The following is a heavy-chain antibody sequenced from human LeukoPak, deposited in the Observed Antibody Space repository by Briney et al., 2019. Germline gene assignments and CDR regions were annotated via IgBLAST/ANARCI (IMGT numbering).Heavy chain of an antibody. CDR3: AKVAHYYGSGSYYEYYFDY. CDR2: ISSSSSST. V-gene: IGHV3-21*04. CDR1: GFTFSSYS. D-gene: IGHD3-10*01. J-gene: IGHJ4*02. Sequence: GGSLRLSCAASGFTFSSYSMNWVRQAPGKGLEWVSSISSSSSSTNYADSVKGRFTISRDNSKNTLYLQMDSLRAEDMAVYYCAKVAHYYGSGSYYEYYFDYWGQGTLVTVSS.